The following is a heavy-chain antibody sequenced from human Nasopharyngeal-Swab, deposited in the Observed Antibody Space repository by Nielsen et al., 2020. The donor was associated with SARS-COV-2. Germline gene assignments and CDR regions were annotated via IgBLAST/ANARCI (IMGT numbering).Heavy chain of an antibody. Sequence: GQGLGWIGEINHSGSTNYTPSLKSRVTISVDTSKNQFSLKLSSVTAADTAVYYCAREYCSGGSCYIHYFDYWGQGTLVTVSS. V-gene: IGHV4-34*01. CDR2: INHSGST. D-gene: IGHD2-15*01. CDR3: AREYCSGGSCYIHYFDY. J-gene: IGHJ4*02.